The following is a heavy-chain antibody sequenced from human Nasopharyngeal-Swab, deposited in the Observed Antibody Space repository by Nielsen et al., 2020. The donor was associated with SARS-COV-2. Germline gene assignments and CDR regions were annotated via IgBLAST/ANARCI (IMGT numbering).Heavy chain of an antibody. CDR1: GYNFVVYI. D-gene: IGHD6-6*01. J-gene: IGHJ4*02. V-gene: IGHV1-3*01. Sequence: ASVQVSCKASGYNFVVYIMHWVRQAPGQGLEWMGWINAGNGDSKYSQKFQDRLTLTRDTSADTAYMELSSLRSEDTAVYFCARHFYSRSSRLLYLDYWGQGTLVTVSS. CDR2: INAGNGDS. CDR3: ARHFYSRSSRLLYLDY.